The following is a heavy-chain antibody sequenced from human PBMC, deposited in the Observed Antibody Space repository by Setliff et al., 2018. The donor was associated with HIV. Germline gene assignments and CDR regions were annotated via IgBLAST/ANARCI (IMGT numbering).Heavy chain of an antibody. CDR1: GYSFTSYY. CDR2: ISGYNGDT. Sequence: ASVKVSCKASGYSFTSYYIHWVRQAPGQGLEWMGWISGYNGDTNYAQKVQGRVTMTIDTPTTTAYMELRRLRSDDTAVYYCAREALPTSDYHTFDSWGQGSLVTVSS. D-gene: IGHD3-16*01. V-gene: IGHV1-18*04. CDR3: AREALPTSDYHTFDS. J-gene: IGHJ4*02.